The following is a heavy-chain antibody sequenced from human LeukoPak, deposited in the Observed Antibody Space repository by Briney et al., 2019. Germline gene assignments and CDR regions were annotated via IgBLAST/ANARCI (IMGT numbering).Heavy chain of an antibody. V-gene: IGHV1-2*06. Sequence: ASVKVSCKASGYTFTGYYIHWVRQAPGQGLEWMGHINPNSGGTNYAQKFQGRVTMTRGTSINTACMELSSLRSDDTAVYYCARDHLAAAGSGGWGQGTLVTVSS. CDR3: ARDHLAAAGSGG. CDR2: INPNSGGT. J-gene: IGHJ4*02. CDR1: GYTFTGYY. D-gene: IGHD6-13*01.